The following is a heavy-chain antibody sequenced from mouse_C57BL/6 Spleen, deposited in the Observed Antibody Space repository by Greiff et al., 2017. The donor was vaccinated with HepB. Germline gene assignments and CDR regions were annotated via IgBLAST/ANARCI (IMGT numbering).Heavy chain of an antibody. CDR2: INPYNGDT. J-gene: IGHJ1*03. CDR1: GYSFTGYF. D-gene: IGHD1-1*01. V-gene: IGHV1-20*01. CDR3: ARGSTVVAPRYFDV. Sequence: VQLQQSGPELVKPGDSVKISCKASGYSFTGYFMNWVMQSHGKSLEWIGRINPYNGDTFYNQKFKGKATLTVDKSSSTAHMELRSLTSEDSAVYYCARGSTVVAPRYFDVWSTGTTVTVSS.